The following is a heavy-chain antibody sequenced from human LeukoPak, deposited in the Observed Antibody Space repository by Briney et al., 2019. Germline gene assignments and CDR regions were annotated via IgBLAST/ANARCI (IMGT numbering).Heavy chain of an antibody. J-gene: IGHJ2*01. CDR3: ARISSGYYYGDWYFDL. CDR1: GGTFSSYA. V-gene: IGHV1-69*13. CDR2: IIPIFGTA. D-gene: IGHD3-22*01. Sequence: VASVKVSCKASGGTFSSYAISWVRQAPGQGLEWMGGIIPIFGTANYAQKFQGRVTITADESTSTAYMELSSLRSEDTAVYYCARISSGYYYGDWYFDLWGRGTLVTVSS.